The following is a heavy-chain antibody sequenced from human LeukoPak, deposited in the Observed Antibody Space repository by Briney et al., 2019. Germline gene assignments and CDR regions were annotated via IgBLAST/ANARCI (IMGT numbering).Heavy chain of an antibody. Sequence: GGSLRLSCAASGFTFSNAWMSWVRQAPGKGLEWVGRIKSKTDGGTTDYAAPVKGRLTISRYDSKNTLYLQMNSLKTEDTAVYYCTTGANIVVVPAASPRDYWGRGTLVTVSS. V-gene: IGHV3-15*01. CDR1: GFTFSNAW. D-gene: IGHD2-2*01. CDR3: TTGANIVVVPAASPRDY. J-gene: IGHJ4*02. CDR2: IKSKTDGGTT.